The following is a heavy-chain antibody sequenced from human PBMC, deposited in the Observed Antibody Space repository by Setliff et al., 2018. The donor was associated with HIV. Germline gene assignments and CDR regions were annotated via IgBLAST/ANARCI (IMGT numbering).Heavy chain of an antibody. Sequence: SETLSLTCSVSGGSLNRYYWSWIRQPAGKGLEWIGRIYTSGSAKYNPSLKSRVTMSVDTSKNQFSLKLSSVTAADTAVYYCARVVNHYDSSGYFGGYYYYMDVWGKGTTVTVSS. D-gene: IGHD3-22*01. V-gene: IGHV4-4*07. CDR1: GGSLNRYY. J-gene: IGHJ6*03. CDR3: ARVVNHYDSSGYFGGYYYYMDV. CDR2: IYTSGSA.